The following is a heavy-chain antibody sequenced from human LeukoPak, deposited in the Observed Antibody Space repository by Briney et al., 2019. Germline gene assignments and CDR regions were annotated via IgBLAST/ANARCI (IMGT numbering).Heavy chain of an antibody. CDR2: INPSGGST. V-gene: IGHV1-46*01. D-gene: IGHD5-24*01. Sequence: GASVKVSCKSSGSTFTNYYMHWVRQAPGQGLEWMGIINPSGGSTGYAQKFQGRFTMTRDTSTTTVYMELSSLRSEDTAVYYCARDREEGYNSYYFDSWGQGTLVIVSS. J-gene: IGHJ4*02. CDR1: GSTFTNYY. CDR3: ARDREEGYNSYYFDS.